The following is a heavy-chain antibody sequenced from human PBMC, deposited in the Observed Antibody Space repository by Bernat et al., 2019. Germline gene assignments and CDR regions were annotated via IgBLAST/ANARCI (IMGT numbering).Heavy chain of an antibody. V-gene: IGHV3-15*01. CDR1: GFTFSKTW. J-gene: IGHJ4*02. CDR2: IKSETDGGTS. D-gene: IGHD4-11*01. Sequence: EVQLVESGGGLVEPGGSLRLSCAASGFTFSKTWMNWVRQAPGKGLEWVGRIKSETDGGTSEYAAPVEDRFTISRDDSRNTLYLQMNSLKTEDTAVYYCTTPLFKTTNYRGQGTLVTVSS. CDR3: TTPLFKTTNY.